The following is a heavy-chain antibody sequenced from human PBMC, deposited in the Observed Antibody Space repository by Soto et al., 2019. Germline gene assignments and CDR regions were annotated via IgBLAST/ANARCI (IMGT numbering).Heavy chain of an antibody. CDR1: GYTFTSYD. CDR3: ARAGWDCSGGSCYSDY. Sequence: QVQLVQSGAEVKKPGASVKVSCKASGYTFTSYDINWARQATGQGLEWMGWMNPNSGNTGYAQKFQGRVTMTRNTSISTAYMELSSLRSEDTDVYYCARAGWDCSGGSCYSDYWGQGTLVTVSS. CDR2: MNPNSGNT. D-gene: IGHD2-15*01. V-gene: IGHV1-8*01. J-gene: IGHJ4*02.